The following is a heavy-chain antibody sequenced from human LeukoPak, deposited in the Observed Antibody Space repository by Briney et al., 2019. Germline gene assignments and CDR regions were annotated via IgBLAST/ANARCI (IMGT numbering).Heavy chain of an antibody. V-gene: IGHV1-46*01. CDR1: GYTFTSYY. Sequence: ASVKVSCKASGYTFTSYYMHWVRQAPGQGLEWMGIINPSGGSTSYAQKFQGRVTMTEDTSTDTAYMELSSLRSEDTAVYYCATETTPGIAAAGTTAGWGQGTLVTVSS. CDR2: INPSGGST. J-gene: IGHJ4*02. CDR3: ATETTPGIAAAGTTAG. D-gene: IGHD6-13*01.